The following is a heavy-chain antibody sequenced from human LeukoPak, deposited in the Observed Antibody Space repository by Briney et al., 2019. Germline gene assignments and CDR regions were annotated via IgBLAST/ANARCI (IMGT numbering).Heavy chain of an antibody. CDR3: ARLYYDFWSGHLYGFDY. V-gene: IGHV3-11*04. CDR1: GFTFSDYY. Sequence: GGSLRLSCAASGFTFSDYYMSWIRQAPGKGLEWVSYISSSGSTIYYADSVKGRFTISRDNAKNSLYLQMNSLRAEDTAVYYCARLYYDFWSGHLYGFDYWGQGTLVTVSS. D-gene: IGHD3-3*01. CDR2: ISSSGSTI. J-gene: IGHJ4*02.